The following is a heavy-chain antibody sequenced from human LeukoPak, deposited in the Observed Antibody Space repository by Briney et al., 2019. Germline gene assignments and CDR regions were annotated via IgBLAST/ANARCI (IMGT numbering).Heavy chain of an antibody. J-gene: IGHJ4*02. D-gene: IGHD5-18*01. CDR2: IYYSGST. V-gene: IGHV4-59*01. CDR1: GGSISSYY. Sequence: SETLSLTCTVSGGSISSYYWSWIRQPPGKGLEWIGYIYYSGSTNYNPPLKSRVTISVDTSKNQFSLKLSSVTAADTAVYYCARGWAAMAPFDYWGQGTLVTVSS. CDR3: ARGWAAMAPFDY.